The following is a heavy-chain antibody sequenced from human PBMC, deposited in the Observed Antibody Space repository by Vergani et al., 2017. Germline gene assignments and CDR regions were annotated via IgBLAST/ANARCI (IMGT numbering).Heavy chain of an antibody. J-gene: IGHJ4*03. V-gene: IGHV7-4-1*02. Sequence: QVLVVQSGSEFKKPGASVKVSCKTSGYTFNTYAICWVRQAPGQGLEWMGWINTNNGDPTYDQDFTGRFIFSLDTSASTAYLEINNLQPEATAFYYCAREGGPHSIWGQGTLVTVAS. CDR1: GYTFNTYA. CDR2: INTNNGDP. CDR3: AREGGPHSI. D-gene: IGHD2-21*01.